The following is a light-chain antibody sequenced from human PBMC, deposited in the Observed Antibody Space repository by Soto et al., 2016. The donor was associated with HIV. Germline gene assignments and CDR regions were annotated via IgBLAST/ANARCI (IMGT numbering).Light chain of an antibody. CDR2: DDS. CDR3: QVWDSGSDPVV. CDR1: NVGSKS. Sequence: SYVLTQPPSVSVAPGKTARITCGGTNVGSKSVHWYQQKPGQAPVLVAYDDSDRPSGIPERFSGSNSGNTATLTISRVDIGDEADYYCQVWDSGSDPVVFGGGTKLTVL. J-gene: IGLJ2*01. V-gene: IGLV3-21*03.